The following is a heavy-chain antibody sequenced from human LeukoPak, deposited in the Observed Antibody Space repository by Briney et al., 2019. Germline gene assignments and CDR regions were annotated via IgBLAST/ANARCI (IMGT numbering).Heavy chain of an antibody. Sequence: PGGSVRLCCAASGFTFSSYAMSWVRQAPGKGLEWVSAISGSGGSTYYADSVKGRFTISRDNSKNTLYLQMNSLRAEDTAVYYCAKDPRIAAAGTSYYHYMDVWGKGTTVTVSS. CDR3: AKDPRIAAAGTSYYHYMDV. D-gene: IGHD6-13*01. V-gene: IGHV3-23*01. J-gene: IGHJ6*03. CDR1: GFTFSSYA. CDR2: ISGSGGST.